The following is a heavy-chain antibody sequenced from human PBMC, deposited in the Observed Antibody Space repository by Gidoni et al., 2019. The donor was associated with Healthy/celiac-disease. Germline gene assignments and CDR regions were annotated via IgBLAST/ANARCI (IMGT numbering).Heavy chain of an antibody. J-gene: IGHJ4*02. Sequence: VQLVESGGGLVQPGGSLSLSCSASGFTFSSYWKSWVRQAPRKGLEWVAKIKQDGSEKYYVDSVKGRFTISRDNAKNSLYLQMNSLRAEDTAVYYCARYVWGSYRCFDYWGQGTLVTVSS. CDR3: ARYVWGSYRCFDY. CDR2: IKQDGSEK. CDR1: GFTFSSYW. D-gene: IGHD3-16*02. V-gene: IGHV3-7*03.